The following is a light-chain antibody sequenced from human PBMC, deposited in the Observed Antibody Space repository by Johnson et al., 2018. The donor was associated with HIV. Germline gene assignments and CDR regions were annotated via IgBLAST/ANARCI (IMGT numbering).Light chain of an antibody. Sequence: QSVLTQPPSVSAAPGQKVTISCSGSSSNIGNSYVSWYQQLPGTAPKLLIYENNKRPSGIPDRFSGSKSGTSATLGITGIQPGDEADYYCGTWDSSLRVGFFGTGTKVTVL. CDR3: GTWDSSLRVGF. CDR1: SSNIGNSY. J-gene: IGLJ1*01. CDR2: ENN. V-gene: IGLV1-51*02.